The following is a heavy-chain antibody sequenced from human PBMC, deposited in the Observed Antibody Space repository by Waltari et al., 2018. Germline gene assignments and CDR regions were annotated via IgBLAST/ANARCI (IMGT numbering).Heavy chain of an antibody. CDR1: GFTFRRHA. Sequence: QVQLVEPGGGVVQPGRSLRRSCAASGFTFRRHAMHWVRQGPGKGLEWVAVISYDGSNKYYADSVKGRFTISRDNSKNTLYLQMNSLRAEDTAVYYCARDGPYSSGWLFDYWGQGTLVTVSS. J-gene: IGHJ4*02. CDR2: ISYDGSNK. D-gene: IGHD6-19*01. V-gene: IGHV3-30-3*01. CDR3: ARDGPYSSGWLFDY.